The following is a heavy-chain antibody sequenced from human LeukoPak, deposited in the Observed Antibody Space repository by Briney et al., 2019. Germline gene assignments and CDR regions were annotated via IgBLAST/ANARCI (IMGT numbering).Heavy chain of an antibody. J-gene: IGHJ4*02. D-gene: IGHD3-9*01. CDR3: AKADIVLRYFDWFDY. CDR1: GFTFSSYG. CDR2: ISGSGGST. Sequence: GGSLSLYCAASGFTFSSYGMSWVRQAPGKGLQWVSAISGSGGSTYYADSVKGRFTISRDNSKNTLYLQMNSLRAEDTAVYYCAKADIVLRYFDWFDYWGQGNLVTVSS. V-gene: IGHV3-23*01.